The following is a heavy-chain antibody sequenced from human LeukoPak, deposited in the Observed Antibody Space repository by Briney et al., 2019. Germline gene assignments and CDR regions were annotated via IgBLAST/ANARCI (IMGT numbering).Heavy chain of an antibody. CDR1: GFPFSSYW. Sequence: GGSLRLSCEPSGFPFSSYWMLWVRQAPGKGLVWVSRISGDGTIKTYADFVRGRFIVSRDNTKNILYLQMNSLKVEDTATYFCSRLQFDYWGQGVLVTVPT. J-gene: IGHJ4*02. CDR2: ISGDGTIK. V-gene: IGHV3-74*03. CDR3: SRLQFDY.